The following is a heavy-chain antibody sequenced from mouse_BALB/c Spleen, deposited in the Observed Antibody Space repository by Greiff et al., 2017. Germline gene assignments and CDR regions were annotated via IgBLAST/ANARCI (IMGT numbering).Heavy chain of an antibody. V-gene: IGHV1S135*01. J-gene: IGHJ3*01. D-gene: IGHD2-10*02. CDR3: ARPYGNYVWCAY. CDR2: IDPYNGGT. CDR1: GYSFTDYN. Sequence: VQLQQSGPELVKPGASVKVSCTASGYSFTDYNMYWVKQSPGKSLEWIGYIDPYNGGTSYNQTVKGKATFTADTSSNTAYMQLSSLTSEDSAVYYCARPYGNYVWCAYWGQGTLVTVSA.